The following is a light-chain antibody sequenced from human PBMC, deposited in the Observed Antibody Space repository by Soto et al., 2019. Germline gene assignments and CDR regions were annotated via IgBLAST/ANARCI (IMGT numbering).Light chain of an antibody. J-gene: IGKJ4*01. Sequence: EVVLTQPPGTLSLSPGERATLSCRASQSVSRSYLAWYQQKPGQAPRLLIYGASSRATGIPDRFSGSGSGTDFTLTISGLEPEDFAVYYCQQYGSSPLTFGGGTKVDIK. CDR1: QSVSRSY. CDR2: GAS. V-gene: IGKV3-20*01. CDR3: QQYGSSPLT.